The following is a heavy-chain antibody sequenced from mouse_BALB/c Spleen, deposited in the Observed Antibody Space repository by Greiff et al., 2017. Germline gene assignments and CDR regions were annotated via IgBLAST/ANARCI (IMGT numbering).Heavy chain of an antibody. CDR2: INPSTGYT. Sequence: QVQLKQSGAELAKPGASVKMSCKASGYTFTSYWMHWVKQRPGQGLEWIGYINPSTGYTEYNQKFKDKATLTADKSSSTAYMQLSSLTSEDSAVYYCALRYYAMDYWGQGTSVTVSS. V-gene: IGHV1-7*01. CDR1: GYTFTSYW. CDR3: ALRYYAMDY. D-gene: IGHD1-1*01. J-gene: IGHJ4*01.